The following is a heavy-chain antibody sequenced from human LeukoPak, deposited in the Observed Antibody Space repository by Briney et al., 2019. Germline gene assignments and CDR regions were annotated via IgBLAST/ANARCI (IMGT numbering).Heavy chain of an antibody. CDR2: IRSKAYGGTT. D-gene: IGHD3-9*01. Sequence: QTRGSLRPSCTASGFSFGDYAMSWVRQAPGKGLEWGGFIRSKAYGGTTEYAASVKGRFTISRDDSKSIAYLQMHSLKTEATAVYYCTRSRRYLDWPNFDYCGQGTLVTVSS. J-gene: IGHJ4*02. V-gene: IGHV3-49*04. CDR3: TRSRRYLDWPNFDY. CDR1: GFSFGDYA.